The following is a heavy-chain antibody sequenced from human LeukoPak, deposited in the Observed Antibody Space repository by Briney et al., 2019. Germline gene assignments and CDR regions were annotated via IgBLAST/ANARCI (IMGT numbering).Heavy chain of an antibody. V-gene: IGHV1-46*01. CDR1: GYTFTSYY. D-gene: IGHD6-19*01. CDR3: AIREQWLVHADAFDI. CDR2: INPSGGST. Sequence: ASVKVSCKASGYTFTSYYMHWERQAPGQGLEWMGIINPSGGSTSYAQKFQGRVTMTRDTSTSTVYMELSSLRSEDTAVYYCAIREQWLVHADAFDIWGQGTMVTVSS. J-gene: IGHJ3*02.